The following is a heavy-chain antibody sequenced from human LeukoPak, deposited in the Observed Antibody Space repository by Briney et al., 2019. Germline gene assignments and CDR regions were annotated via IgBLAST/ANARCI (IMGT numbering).Heavy chain of an antibody. V-gene: IGHV4-59*08. D-gene: IGHD1-26*01. Sequence: SETLSLTCTVSGGSISSYYWSWIRQPPGKGLEWIGYIYYTGSTNYNPSLKSQVTISVDTSKNQLSLKLRSVTAADTAVYYCARQDSGTYLNPLDIWGQGTVVTVSS. CDR1: GGSISSYY. J-gene: IGHJ3*02. CDR2: IYYTGST. CDR3: ARQDSGTYLNPLDI.